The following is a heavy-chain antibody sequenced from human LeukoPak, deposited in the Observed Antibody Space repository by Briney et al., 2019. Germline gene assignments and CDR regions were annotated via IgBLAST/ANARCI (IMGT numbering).Heavy chain of an antibody. CDR2: INPNSGGT. V-gene: IGHV1-2*02. CDR1: GYTFTGYY. Sequence: ASVKVSCKASGYTFTGYYMHWVRQAPGQGLEWMGWINPNSGGTNYAQKFQGRVTMTRDTSISIAYMELSRLRSDDTAVYYCARTYYDFWSGYKYYFDYWGQGTLVTVSS. CDR3: ARTYYDFWSGYKYYFDY. D-gene: IGHD3-3*01. J-gene: IGHJ4*02.